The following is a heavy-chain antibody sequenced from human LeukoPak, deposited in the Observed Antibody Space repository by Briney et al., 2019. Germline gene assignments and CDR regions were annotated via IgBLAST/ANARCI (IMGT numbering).Heavy chain of an antibody. CDR3: ARGHCTSSGCYEDFYYGLDV. J-gene: IGHJ6*02. CDR1: GHTFTGYY. V-gene: IGHV1-2*02. Sequence: ALVKVSCKASGHTFTGYYIQWVRQAPGHGLEWMGWINPSSGGTNYALKFQGRVTMTRDTSISTAYMELSRLRSDDTAVYYCARGHCTSSGCYEDFYYGLDVWGQGTTVTVSS. D-gene: IGHD2-2*01. CDR2: INPSSGGT.